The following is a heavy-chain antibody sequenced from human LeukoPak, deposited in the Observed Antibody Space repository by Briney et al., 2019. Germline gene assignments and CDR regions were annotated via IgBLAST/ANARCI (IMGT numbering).Heavy chain of an antibody. D-gene: IGHD3-22*01. Sequence: GGSLSLSCAASGFSFSRYWMHWVRQAPGKGLEWVSRINSGGSSTNYADSVKGRFTISRDNAKNTLYLQMNSLRADDTAVYYCAAYYYDSSGYPFDYWGQGTLVTVSS. CDR3: AAYYYDSSGYPFDY. CDR2: INSGGSST. J-gene: IGHJ4*02. CDR1: GFSFSRYW. V-gene: IGHV3-74*01.